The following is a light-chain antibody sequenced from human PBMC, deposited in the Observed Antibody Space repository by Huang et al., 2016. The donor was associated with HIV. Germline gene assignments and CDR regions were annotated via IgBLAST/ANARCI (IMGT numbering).Light chain of an antibody. CDR1: QYISTS. CDR3: QQRGNWPLT. J-gene: IGKJ4*01. V-gene: IGKV3-11*01. Sequence: IVLTQSPATLSLSPGDRATLSCRASQYISTSLAWYQQRPGQAPRLLIDDASNRATGIPARFSGGGSGTYFTLSISSLEPEDFAVYYCQQRGNWPLTFGGGTKVDIK. CDR2: DAS.